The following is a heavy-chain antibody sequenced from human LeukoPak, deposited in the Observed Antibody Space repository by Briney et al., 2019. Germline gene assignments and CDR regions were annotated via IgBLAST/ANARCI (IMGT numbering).Heavy chain of an antibody. V-gene: IGHV3-30-3*01. D-gene: IGHD3-10*01. CDR1: GFTFETYA. CDR3: AKDRFGHTDQRPLAFDY. CDR2: MSYDGINK. Sequence: GGSLRLSCAASGFTFETYAIHWVRQAPGKGLEWVAAMSYDGINKHYADSVKGRFTISRDNSKNTLYLQVNSLRAEDTALYYCAKDRFGHTDQRPLAFDYWGQGTLVTVSS. J-gene: IGHJ4*02.